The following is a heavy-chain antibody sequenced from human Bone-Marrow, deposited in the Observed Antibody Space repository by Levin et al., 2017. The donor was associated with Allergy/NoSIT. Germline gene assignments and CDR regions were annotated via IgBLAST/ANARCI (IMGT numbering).Heavy chain of an antibody. CDR2: IYYSGST. V-gene: IGHV4-59*01. J-gene: IGHJ3*02. CDR3: ARFYDSSGYYYVRAFDI. D-gene: IGHD3-22*01. CDR1: GGSISSYY. Sequence: SETLSLTCTVSGGSISSYYWSWIRQPPGKGLEWIGYIYYSGSTNYNPSLKSRVTISVDTSKNQFSLKLSSVTAADTAVYYCARFYDSSGYYYVRAFDIWGQGTMVTVSS.